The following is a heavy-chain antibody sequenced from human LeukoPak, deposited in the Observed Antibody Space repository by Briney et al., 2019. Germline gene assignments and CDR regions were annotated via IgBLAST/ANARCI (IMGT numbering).Heavy chain of an antibody. J-gene: IGHJ5*02. D-gene: IGHD3-3*01. CDR3: ARGNDFGLDP. Sequence: GGSLRLSCAASGFTFSSYAMHWVRQAPGKGLEWVALISYDGSDKYYADSVKGRFTISRDNSKNTLYLQMNSLRAEDTAVYYCARGNDFGLDPWGQGTLVTVSS. CDR1: GFTFSSYA. CDR2: ISYDGSDK. V-gene: IGHV3-30*04.